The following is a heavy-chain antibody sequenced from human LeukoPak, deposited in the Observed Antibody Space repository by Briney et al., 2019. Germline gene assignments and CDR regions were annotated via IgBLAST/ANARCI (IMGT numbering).Heavy chain of an antibody. J-gene: IGHJ3*02. V-gene: IGHV3-30*04. CDR1: GFTFSSYA. D-gene: IGHD6-19*01. CDR3: ARDVFMAVAGNDAFHI. Sequence: GGSLRLSCAASGFTFSSYAMHWVRQAPGKGLEWVAVISYDGSNKYYADSVKGRFTISRDNAKNALFLQMNSLTAEDTSVYYCARDVFMAVAGNDAFHIWGQGTMVTVSS. CDR2: ISYDGSNK.